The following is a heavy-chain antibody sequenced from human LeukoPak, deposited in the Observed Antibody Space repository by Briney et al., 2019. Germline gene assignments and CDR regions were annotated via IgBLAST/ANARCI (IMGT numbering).Heavy chain of an antibody. D-gene: IGHD3-3*01. CDR3: ASPGDIITIFGYPNAFDI. CDR2: ILNDGSNQ. Sequence: GGSLRLSCAASGFTFSSHSMNWVRQAPGKGLEWVAIILNDGSNQYYADSVRGRFTISRDNSKNTLYLQMNSLRVEDTALYYCASPGDIITIFGYPNAFDIWGRGTMVTVSS. CDR1: GFTFSSHS. V-gene: IGHV3-30*03. J-gene: IGHJ3*02.